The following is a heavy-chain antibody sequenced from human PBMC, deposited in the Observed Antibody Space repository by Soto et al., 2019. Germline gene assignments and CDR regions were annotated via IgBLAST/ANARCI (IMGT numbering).Heavy chain of an antibody. D-gene: IGHD6-25*01. V-gene: IGHV4-34*01. CDR1: GGSFSGYY. J-gene: IGHJ4*02. CDR2: INHSGST. CDR3: ARTGLLSSGYDFAY. Sequence: SETLSLTCAVYGGSFSGYYWNWIRQPPGKGLEWIGEINHSGSTNYNPSLKSRVTISVDTSKNHFSLKLSSVTAADTAVYYCARTGLLSSGYDFAYWGQRTLVTGSS.